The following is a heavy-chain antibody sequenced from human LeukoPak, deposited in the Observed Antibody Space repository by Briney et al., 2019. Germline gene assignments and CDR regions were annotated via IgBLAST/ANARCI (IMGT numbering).Heavy chain of an antibody. CDR1: GSSISSYY. D-gene: IGHD1-26*01. CDR3: ARFGRATYGPVGY. J-gene: IGHJ1*01. Sequence: SSETLSLTCAVSGSSISSYYLSWIRQPPGKGLEWVGYVYYSGSTYYNPSLKSRVTMSVDTSKNQFSLNLNSVTAADTAVYYCARFGRATYGPVGYWGQRTLVTVSS. CDR2: VYYSGST. V-gene: IGHV4-59*08.